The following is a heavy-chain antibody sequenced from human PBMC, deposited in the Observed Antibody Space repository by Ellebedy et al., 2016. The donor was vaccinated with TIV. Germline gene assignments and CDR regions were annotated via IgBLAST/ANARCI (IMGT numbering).Heavy chain of an antibody. CDR3: VREYYYDSSGPPSFYFDY. CDR1: GFTFGIYV. D-gene: IGHD3-22*01. Sequence: GESLKISXAASGFTFGIYVLHWIRQAPGKGLEWVAVMSSDGSAEYYADSVKGRFTISRDNSKRTLYLQMDSLRAGDTAVYYCVREYYYDSSGPPSFYFDYWGQGTLVTVSS. J-gene: IGHJ4*02. CDR2: MSSDGSAE. V-gene: IGHV3-30-3*01.